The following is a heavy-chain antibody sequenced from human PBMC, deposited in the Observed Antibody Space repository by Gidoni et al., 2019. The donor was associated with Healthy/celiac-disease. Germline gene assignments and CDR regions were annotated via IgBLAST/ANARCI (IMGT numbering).Heavy chain of an antibody. D-gene: IGHD5-18*01. Sequence: EVQLVESGGGLVQPGGSLRPSCAASGFTFSSYWMSWVRQAPGKGLEWVANIKQDGSEKYYVDSVKGRFTISRDNAKNSLYLQMNSLRAEDMAVYYCARVGWLLAFDIWGQGTMVTVSS. V-gene: IGHV3-7*01. CDR3: ARVGWLLAFDI. CDR1: GFTFSSYW. CDR2: IKQDGSEK. J-gene: IGHJ3*02.